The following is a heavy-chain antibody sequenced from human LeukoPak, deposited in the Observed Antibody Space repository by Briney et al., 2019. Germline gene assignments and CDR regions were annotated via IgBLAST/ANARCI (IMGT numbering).Heavy chain of an antibody. V-gene: IGHV4-31*03. D-gene: IGHD2-15*01. Sequence: PSETLSLTCTVSGGSISSGGYYWSWIRQHPGKGLEWIGYIYYSGSTYYNPSLKSRVTISVDTSKNQFSLKLSSVTAADTAVYYCAREVGHYYYMDVWGKGTTVTVSS. CDR2: IYYSGST. CDR1: GGSISSGGYY. CDR3: AREVGHYYYMDV. J-gene: IGHJ6*03.